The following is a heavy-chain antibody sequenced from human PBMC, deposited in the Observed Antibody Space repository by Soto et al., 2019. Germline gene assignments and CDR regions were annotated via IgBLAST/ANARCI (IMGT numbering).Heavy chain of an antibody. CDR1: GGTFSSYA. J-gene: IGHJ6*03. V-gene: IGHV1-69*13. CDR2: IIPIFGTA. CDR3: AKDDSSSWSLNDYYYYYMDV. Sequence: SVKLSCKASGGTFSSYAISWVRQAPGQGLEWMGGIIPIFGTANYAQKFQGRVTITADESKNTLYLQMNSLRAEDTAVYYCAKDDSSSWSLNDYYYYYMDVWGKGTTVTVSS. D-gene: IGHD6-13*01.